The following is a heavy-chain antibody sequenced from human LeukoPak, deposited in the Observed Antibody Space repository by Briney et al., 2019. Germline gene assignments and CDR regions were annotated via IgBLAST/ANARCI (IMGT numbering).Heavy chain of an antibody. CDR2: IKQDGSEK. J-gene: IGHJ4*02. CDR1: GFTFSSYW. CDR3: AREDNYYDSSGYQNLDY. V-gene: IGHV3-7*01. D-gene: IGHD3-22*01. Sequence: GGSLRLSCAASGFTFSSYWMSWVRQAPGKGLDWVANIKQDGSEKYYVDSVKGRFTISRDNAKNSLYLQMNSLRAEDTAVYYCAREDNYYDSSGYQNLDYWGQGTLVTVSS.